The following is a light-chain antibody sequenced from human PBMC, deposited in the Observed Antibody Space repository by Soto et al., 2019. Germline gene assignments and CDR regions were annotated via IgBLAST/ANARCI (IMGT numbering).Light chain of an antibody. CDR2: DAS. V-gene: IGKV3-20*01. CDR1: QSVSSSY. J-gene: IGKJ1*01. CDR3: QQYNSFRA. Sequence: EIVLTQSPGTLSLSPGERATLSCRASQSVSSSYLAWYQQKPGQAPRLLIYDASNRATGIPARLSGSGSGTDFTLTISSLQPDDFATYYCQQYNSFRAIGQGTKVDIK.